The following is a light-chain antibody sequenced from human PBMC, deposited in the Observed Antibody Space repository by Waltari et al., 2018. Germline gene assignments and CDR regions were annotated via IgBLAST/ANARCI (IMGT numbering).Light chain of an antibody. CDR3: SSYAGTNNLV. Sequence: QSALTQPPSASGSPGQSVTISCTGSSSDGGGYNYVPWYQQHPGKAPKPRISEVSERPSGVPDRFSGSKSGNTASLTVSGLQAEDEADYYCSSYAGTNNLVFGGGTKLTVL. J-gene: IGLJ2*01. CDR1: SSDGGGYNY. V-gene: IGLV2-8*01. CDR2: EVS.